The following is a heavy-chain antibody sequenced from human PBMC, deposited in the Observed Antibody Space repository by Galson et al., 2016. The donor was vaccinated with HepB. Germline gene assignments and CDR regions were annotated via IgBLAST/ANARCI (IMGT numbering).Heavy chain of an antibody. V-gene: IGHV4-39*01. CDR1: GDSMASSSYY. Sequence: SETLSPTCTVSGDSMASSSYYWGWVRQSPGKGLQWIGSIYHTGSTYHNPSLKGRPTMSVDTLKNQFSLKLSSMTAADTAAYYCLRTDPTGNWFDPWGQGTLVTVSP. CDR2: IYHTGST. J-gene: IGHJ5*02. CDR3: LRTDPTGNWFDP.